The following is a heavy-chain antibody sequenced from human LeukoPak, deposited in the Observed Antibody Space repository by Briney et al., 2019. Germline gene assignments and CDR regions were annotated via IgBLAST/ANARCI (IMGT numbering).Heavy chain of an antibody. CDR1: GFSFGNYW. V-gene: IGHV3-74*01. D-gene: IGHD6-19*01. CDR2: INSDGSST. CDR3: GTSPAVPGSR. Sequence: GSLRLSCAASGFSFGNYWMHWVRQAPGKGLVWVSHINSDGSSTSYTDSVKGRFTLSRDNARNMVYLQMNSLRAEDTAVCYCGTSPAVPGSRWGQGTLVIVSS. J-gene: IGHJ4*02.